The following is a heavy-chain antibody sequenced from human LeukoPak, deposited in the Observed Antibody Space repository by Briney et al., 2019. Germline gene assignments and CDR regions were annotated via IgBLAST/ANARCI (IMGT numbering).Heavy chain of an antibody. V-gene: IGHV4-4*07. Sequence: PSETLSLTCTVSGGSISSYYWSWIRQPAGKGLEWIGRIYTSGSTNYNPSLKSRVTMSVDTSKNQFSLKLSSVTAADTAVYYCASTYSGSSHWYFDLWGRGTLVTVSS. J-gene: IGHJ2*01. D-gene: IGHD1-26*01. CDR1: GGSISSYY. CDR2: IYTSGST. CDR3: ASTYSGSSHWYFDL.